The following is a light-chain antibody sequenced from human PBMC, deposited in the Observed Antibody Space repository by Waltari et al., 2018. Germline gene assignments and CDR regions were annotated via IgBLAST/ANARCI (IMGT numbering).Light chain of an antibody. CDR3: LLHFGGDQLV. CDR1: TGPVASAHY. V-gene: IGLV7-43*01. J-gene: IGLJ3*02. CDR2: SST. Sequence: QTVVNQEPSLTVSPGGTVTLTCASSTGPVASAHYPSWFQQMPGQAPRALIFSSTNKYSWTPARFSGSLLGGKAALTLSSVQPEDEADYYCLLHFGGDQLVFGGGTRLTVL.